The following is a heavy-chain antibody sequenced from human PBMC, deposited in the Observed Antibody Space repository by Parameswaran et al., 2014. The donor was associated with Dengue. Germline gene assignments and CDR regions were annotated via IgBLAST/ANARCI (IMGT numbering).Heavy chain of an antibody. D-gene: IGHD3-3*01. CDR3: AKKVSLFLEWLLLRFLFWYFDL. CDR2: ISGSGGST. V-gene: IGHV3-23*01. J-gene: IGHJ2*01. Sequence: IRQPPGKGLEWVSAISGSGGSTYYADSVKGRFTISRDNSKNTLYLQMNSLRAEDTAVYYCAKKVSLFLEWLLLRFLFWYFDLWGRGTLVTVSS.